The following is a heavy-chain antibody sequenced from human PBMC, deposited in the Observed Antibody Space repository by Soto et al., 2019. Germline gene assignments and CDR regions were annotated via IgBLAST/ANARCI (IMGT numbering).Heavy chain of an antibody. CDR1: GFSLSTSGVG. D-gene: IGHD3-22*01. V-gene: IGHV2-5*02. Sequence: QITLKESGPTLVKPTQTLTLTCTFSGFSLSTSGVGVGWIRQPPGKALEWLALIYWDDDKRYSPSLKSRLTITKDTSKNQVVLTMTNMDPVDTATYYCAHSKGEYYYDSSGYYFDYWGQGTLVTVSS. CDR2: IYWDDDK. J-gene: IGHJ4*02. CDR3: AHSKGEYYYDSSGYYFDY.